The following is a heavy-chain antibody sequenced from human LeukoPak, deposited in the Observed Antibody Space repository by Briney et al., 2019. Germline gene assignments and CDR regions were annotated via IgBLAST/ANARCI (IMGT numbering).Heavy chain of an antibody. CDR1: GGSISNYF. J-gene: IGHJ6*02. CDR3: TSGRQTDMLQYHGMDV. D-gene: IGHD3-16*01. V-gene: IGHV4-59*07. CDR2: IYYSGAT. Sequence: PSDTLSLTCSVSGGSISNYFWSWIRQPPGMGLEWIGYIYYSGATNYNPSLKSRITMSVDTSKSQFSLELNSVTAADTAVYYCTSGRQTDMLQYHGMDVWGQGTTVTVSS.